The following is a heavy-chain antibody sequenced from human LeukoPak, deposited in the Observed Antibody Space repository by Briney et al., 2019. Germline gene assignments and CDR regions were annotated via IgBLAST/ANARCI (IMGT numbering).Heavy chain of an antibody. CDR2: IRYDGSNK. V-gene: IGHV3-30*02. J-gene: IGHJ4*02. CDR1: GFTFSSYG. CDR3: AKDLHYYDSSGSLDY. D-gene: IGHD3-22*01. Sequence: GGSLRLSCAASGFTFSSYGMHWVRQAPGKGLEWVAVIRYDGSNKYYADSVKGRFTISRDNSKNSLYLQMNSLRTEDTALYYCAKDLHYYDSSGSLDYWGQGTLVTVSS.